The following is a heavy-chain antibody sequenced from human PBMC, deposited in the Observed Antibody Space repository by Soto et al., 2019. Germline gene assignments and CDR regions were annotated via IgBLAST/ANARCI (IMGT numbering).Heavy chain of an antibody. Sequence: EVQLLESGGGLVQPGGSLRLSCAASGFTFSSYAMSWVRQAPGKGREWVSAISGSGGSTYYSDSVKGRFTISRDNSKNTLYLQMNSLRAEDTAVYYCAKGQGPYYDIVTGSPLCDYWGQGTLGTVSS. J-gene: IGHJ4*02. V-gene: IGHV3-23*01. D-gene: IGHD3-9*01. CDR1: GFTFSSYA. CDR3: AKGQGPYYDIVTGSPLCDY. CDR2: ISGSGGST.